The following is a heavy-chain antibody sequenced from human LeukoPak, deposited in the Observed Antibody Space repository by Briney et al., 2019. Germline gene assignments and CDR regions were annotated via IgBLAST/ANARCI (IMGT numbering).Heavy chain of an antibody. J-gene: IGHJ4*02. Sequence: PGGSLRPSCAASGFTFSSYGMHWVRQAPGKGLEWVAFIRYDGSNKYYADSVKGRFTISRDNSKNTLYLQMNSLRAEDTAVYYCAKVIVVVVAAFDYWGQGTLVTVSS. V-gene: IGHV3-30*02. CDR2: IRYDGSNK. CDR3: AKVIVVVVAAFDY. D-gene: IGHD2-15*01. CDR1: GFTFSSYG.